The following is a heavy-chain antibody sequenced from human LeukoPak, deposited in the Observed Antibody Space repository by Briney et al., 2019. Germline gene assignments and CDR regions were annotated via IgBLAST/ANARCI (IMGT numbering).Heavy chain of an antibody. CDR1: GGSISSFY. CDR3: ARGLGGASYYMDV. Sequence: SETLSLTCSVSGGSISSFYWTWVRQPAGKGLEWIGRVDTSRSTHYNPSLKGRVTMSLGTSKYQFSLRLSSVTVADTAVYYCARGLGGASYYMDVWGRGTTVTVSS. D-gene: IGHD3-16*01. CDR2: VDTSRST. V-gene: IGHV4-4*07. J-gene: IGHJ6*03.